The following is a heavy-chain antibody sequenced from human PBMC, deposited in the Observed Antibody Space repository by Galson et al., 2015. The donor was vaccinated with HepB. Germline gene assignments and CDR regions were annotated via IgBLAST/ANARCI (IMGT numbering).Heavy chain of an antibody. CDR3: AREDFVQTVRAVSRQDYGMDV. Sequence: SETLSLTCAVYGGSFSGYYWAWIRQSPGKGLEWIGEISHSGSTNYNPSLKSRVTISINTAKHQFSLKVSSVTAADTAVYYCAREDFVQTVRAVSRQDYGMDVWGQGTTVTVSS. J-gene: IGHJ6*02. D-gene: IGHD2-8*01. CDR1: GGSFSGYY. CDR2: ISHSGST. V-gene: IGHV4-34*01.